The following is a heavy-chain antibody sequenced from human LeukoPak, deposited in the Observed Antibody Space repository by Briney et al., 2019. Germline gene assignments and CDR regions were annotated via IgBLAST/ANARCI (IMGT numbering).Heavy chain of an antibody. CDR3: ARDHDWAFDL. CDR2: INHNAEMI. CDR1: GFPFGSYV. V-gene: IGHV3-48*02. D-gene: IGHD3-9*01. J-gene: IGHJ4*02. Sequence: PPGGSLRLSCEGSGFPFGSYVMTWVRQALGKGLEWIAYINHNAEMIFYPDFVKGRFTISRDNAKNSLYLQMNALRYEDTAIYYCARDHDWAFDLWGQGTLVTVSS.